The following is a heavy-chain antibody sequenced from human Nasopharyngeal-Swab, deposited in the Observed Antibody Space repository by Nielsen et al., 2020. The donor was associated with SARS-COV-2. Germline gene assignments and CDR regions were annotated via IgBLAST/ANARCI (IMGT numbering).Heavy chain of an antibody. CDR3: ARLSGEYYYYGMDV. V-gene: IGHV3-48*04. J-gene: IGHJ6*02. Sequence: VRQMPRRGLEWVSYISSSSSTIYYADSVKGRFTISRDNAKNSLYLQMNSLRAEDTAVYYCARLSGEYYYYGMDVWGQGTTVTVSS. CDR2: ISSSSSTI. D-gene: IGHD3-16*02.